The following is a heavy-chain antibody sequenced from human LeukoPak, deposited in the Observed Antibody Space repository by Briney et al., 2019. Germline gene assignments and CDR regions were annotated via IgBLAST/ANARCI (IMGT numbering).Heavy chain of an antibody. Sequence: GESLKISCQISGYIFTSYWIGWVRQMPGKGLEWMGIIYPGDSDTRYSPSFQGQVTISADKSISTAYLQWSSLKASDTAMYYCARHVTTTDVSWFDPWGQGTLATVSS. D-gene: IGHD4-11*01. CDR2: IYPGDSDT. CDR3: ARHVTTTDVSWFDP. V-gene: IGHV5-51*01. J-gene: IGHJ5*02. CDR1: GYIFTSYW.